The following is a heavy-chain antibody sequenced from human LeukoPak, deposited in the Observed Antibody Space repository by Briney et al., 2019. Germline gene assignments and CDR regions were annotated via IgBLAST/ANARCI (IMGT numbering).Heavy chain of an antibody. Sequence: NPSETLSLTCAVYGGSFSGYYWSWIRQPPGKGLEWIGEINHSGSTNYNPSLKSRVTISVDTSKNQFSLKLSSVTAADTAVYYCARRHTYSGSLAYWGQGTLVTVSS. CDR2: INHSGST. CDR1: GGSFSGYY. V-gene: IGHV4-34*01. D-gene: IGHD1-26*01. CDR3: ARRHTYSGSLAY. J-gene: IGHJ4*02.